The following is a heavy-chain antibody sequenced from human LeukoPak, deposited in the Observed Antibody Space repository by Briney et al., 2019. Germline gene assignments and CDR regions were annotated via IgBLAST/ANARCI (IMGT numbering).Heavy chain of an antibody. V-gene: IGHV1-46*01. CDR3: ANSRWELLVYFDY. J-gene: IGHJ4*02. CDR1: GYTFTSYY. D-gene: IGHD1-26*01. CDR2: INPSGGST. Sequence: ASVKVSCKASGYTFTSYYMHWVRQAPGQGLEWMGIINPSGGSTSYAQKFQGRVTMTRDMSTSTVYMELSSLRSEDTAVYYCANSRWELLVYFDYWGQGTLVTVSS.